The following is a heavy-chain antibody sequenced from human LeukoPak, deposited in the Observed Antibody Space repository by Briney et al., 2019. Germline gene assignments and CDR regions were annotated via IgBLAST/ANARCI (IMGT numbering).Heavy chain of an antibody. CDR1: GGSISSGGYY. CDR2: IYYSGST. CDR3: ARLRRPYSGSYYASEIFDY. Sequence: SQTLSLTCTVSGGSISSGGYYRSWIRQHPGKGLEWIGYIYYSGSTYYNPSLKSRVTISVDTSKNQFSLKLSSVTAADTAVYYCARLRRPYSGSYYASEIFDYWGQGTLVTVSS. V-gene: IGHV4-31*03. D-gene: IGHD1-26*01. J-gene: IGHJ4*02.